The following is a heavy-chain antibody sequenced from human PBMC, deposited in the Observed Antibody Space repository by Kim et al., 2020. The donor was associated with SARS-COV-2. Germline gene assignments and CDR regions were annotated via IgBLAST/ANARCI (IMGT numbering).Heavy chain of an antibody. D-gene: IGHD3-3*01. CDR1: GGSFSGYY. Sequence: SETRSLTCAVYGGSFSGYYWSWIRQPPGKGLEWIGEINHSGSTNYNPSLKSRVTISVDTSKNQFSLKLSSVTAADTAVYYCARGRRRITIFGVVTRGYYYYYMDVWGKGTTVTVSS. V-gene: IGHV4-34*01. CDR2: INHSGST. J-gene: IGHJ6*03. CDR3: ARGRRRITIFGVVTRGYYYYYMDV.